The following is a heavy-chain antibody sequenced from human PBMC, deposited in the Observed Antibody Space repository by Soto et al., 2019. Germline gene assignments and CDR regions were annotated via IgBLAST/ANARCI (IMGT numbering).Heavy chain of an antibody. V-gene: IGHV1-69*06. CDR1: GGTFSSYA. D-gene: IGHD6-13*01. J-gene: IGHJ5*02. CDR3: AREAAAGSNWFDP. Sequence: SVKVSCKASGGTFSSYAISWVRQAPGQGLEWMGGIIPIFGTANYAQKFQGRVTITADKSTSTAYMELSSLRSEDTAVYYCAREAAAGSNWFDPWRQGTLVTVSS. CDR2: IIPIFGTA.